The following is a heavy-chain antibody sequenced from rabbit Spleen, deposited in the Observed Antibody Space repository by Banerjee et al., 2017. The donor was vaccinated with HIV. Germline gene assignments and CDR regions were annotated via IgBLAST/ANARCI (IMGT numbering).Heavy chain of an antibody. CDR1: GFSFSSDYD. CDR2: IYTGNGNT. Sequence: QQLVESGGGLVKPGASLTLTCKASGFSFSSDYDMCWVRQAPGKGLEWIACIYTGNGNTYYASWTKGRFTISKTSSTTVTLQMTSLTAADTATYFCARDTGTSFSTYGMDLWGPGTLVTVS. CDR3: ARDTGTSFSTYGMDL. J-gene: IGHJ6*01. D-gene: IGHD8-1*01. V-gene: IGHV1S40*01.